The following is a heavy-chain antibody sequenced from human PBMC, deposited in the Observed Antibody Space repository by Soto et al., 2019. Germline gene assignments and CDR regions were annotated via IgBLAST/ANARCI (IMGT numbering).Heavy chain of an antibody. V-gene: IGHV2-5*02. D-gene: IGHD3-16*02. CDR1: GFSLSTSGVG. CDR2: IYWDDDK. CDR3: ARLRLGELSFGFDP. Sequence: QITLKESGPTLVKPTQTLTLTCTFSGFSLSTSGVGVGWIRQPPGKALEWLALIYWDDDKRYSPSLKSRVTITKDTSKNQVLLTMTNMDPVDTATYYCARLRLGELSFGFDPWGQGTLVTVSS. J-gene: IGHJ5*02.